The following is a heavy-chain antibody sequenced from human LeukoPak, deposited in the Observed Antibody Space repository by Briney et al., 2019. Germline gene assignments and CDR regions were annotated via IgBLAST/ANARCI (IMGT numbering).Heavy chain of an antibody. Sequence: PSETLSLTCTVSGGSISGYSWTWIRQPPGKGLEWIGYFHTSRTTSYNPSLTGRVTISVDTAMDQISLKLNSVTAADTAVYYCARAHLGLSPWGQGTLVTVSS. V-gene: IGHV4-59*01. CDR1: GGSISGYS. CDR3: ARAHLGLSP. J-gene: IGHJ5*02. CDR2: FHTSRTT. D-gene: IGHD3-10*01.